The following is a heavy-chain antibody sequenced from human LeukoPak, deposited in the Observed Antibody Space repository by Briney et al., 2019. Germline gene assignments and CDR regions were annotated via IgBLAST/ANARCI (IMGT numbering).Heavy chain of an antibody. Sequence: SVKVSCKASGGTFSSYAISWVRQAPGQGLEWMGGIIPIFGTANYAQKFQGRVTITADESTSTAYMELSSLRSEDAAVYYCARCPYQLLRRPRITGDWFDPWGQGTLVTVSS. D-gene: IGHD2-2*01. V-gene: IGHV1-69*13. J-gene: IGHJ5*02. CDR1: GGTFSSYA. CDR2: IIPIFGTA. CDR3: ARCPYQLLRRPRITGDWFDP.